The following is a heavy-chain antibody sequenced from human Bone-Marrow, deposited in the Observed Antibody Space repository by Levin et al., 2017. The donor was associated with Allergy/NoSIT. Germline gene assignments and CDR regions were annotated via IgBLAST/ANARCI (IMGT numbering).Heavy chain of an antibody. Sequence: ASVKVSCKAFGYSFSSYAMSWVRQAPGHGLEWMGWISAYDNNTRYAQNFQGRVTMTTDTSTSTAYMELRSLRSDDTAVYYCARGRDYYYYMDVWGKGTTVTVSS. CDR1: GYSFSSYA. CDR2: ISAYDNNT. V-gene: IGHV1-18*04. CDR3: ARGRDYYYYMDV. J-gene: IGHJ6*03.